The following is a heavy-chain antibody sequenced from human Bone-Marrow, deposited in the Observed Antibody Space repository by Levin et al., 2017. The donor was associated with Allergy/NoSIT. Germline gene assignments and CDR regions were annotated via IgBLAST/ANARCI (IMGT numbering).Heavy chain of an antibody. CDR1: GFTFGNFG. V-gene: IGHV3-33*01. J-gene: IGHJ4*02. CDR3: VRGYHQPADY. CDR2: IKYDGSGG. D-gene: IGHD2-2*01. Sequence: GGSLRLSCTASGFTFGNFGMYWVRQAPGRGLQWVAAIKYDGSGGSYADSVKGRFTISRDNSKNTLYLQMNSLRVEDTALYYCVRGYHQPADYWGRGTLVTVSS.